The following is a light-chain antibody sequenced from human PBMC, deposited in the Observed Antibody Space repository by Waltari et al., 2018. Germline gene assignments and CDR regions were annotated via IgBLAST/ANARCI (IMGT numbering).Light chain of an antibody. CDR2: GAS. V-gene: IGKV3-15*01. J-gene: IGKJ4*01. CDR1: QSGSSN. CDR3: HQHNSWPPLS. Sequence: EIVMTQSPATLSVSPGERATLSCRASQSGSSNLAWYQQKPGQAPRLLIYGASTRATGVPARFSGSGSGTDFTLTISGLQSEDYAVYFCHQHNSWPPLSFGGGTKVEIK.